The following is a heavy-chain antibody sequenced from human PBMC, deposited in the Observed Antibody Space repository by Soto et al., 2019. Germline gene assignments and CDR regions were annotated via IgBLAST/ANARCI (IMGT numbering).Heavy chain of an antibody. CDR1: GGSISSGGYY. D-gene: IGHD2-2*01. J-gene: IGHJ5*02. Sequence: SETLSLTCTVSGGSISSGGYYWSWIRQHPGKGLEWIGYIYYSGSTYYNPSLKSRVTISVDTSKNQFSLKLSSVTAADTAVYYCARNIVVDTYNWFDPWGQGTLVTVSS. V-gene: IGHV4-31*03. CDR2: IYYSGST. CDR3: ARNIVVDTYNWFDP.